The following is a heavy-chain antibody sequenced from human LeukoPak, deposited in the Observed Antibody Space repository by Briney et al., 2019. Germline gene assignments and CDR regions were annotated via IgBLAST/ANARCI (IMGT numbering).Heavy chain of an antibody. CDR3: ARDSHYYYYMDV. Sequence: GGCLRLSCAASGFTVSSNYMSWVRQAPGKGLEWVSVIYSGGSTYYADSVKGRFTISRDNSKNTLYLQMNSLRAEDTAVYYCARDSHYYYYMDVWGKGTTVTISS. J-gene: IGHJ6*03. V-gene: IGHV3-66*01. CDR2: IYSGGST. CDR1: GFTVSSNY.